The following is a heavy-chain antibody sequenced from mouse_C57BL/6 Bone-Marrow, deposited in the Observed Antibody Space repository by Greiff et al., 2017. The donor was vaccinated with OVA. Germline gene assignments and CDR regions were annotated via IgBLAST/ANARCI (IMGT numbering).Heavy chain of an antibody. J-gene: IGHJ1*03. D-gene: IGHD1-1*01. CDR3: ARPYYYGSSWDWYFDV. CDR2: IDPNSGGT. CDR1: GYTFTSYW. Sequence: QVQLQQSGAELVKPGASVKLSCKASGYTFTSYWMHWVKQRPGRGLEWIGRIDPNSGGTKYNEKFKSKATLTVDKPASTAYMQLSSLTSEDSAVYYCARPYYYGSSWDWYFDVWGTGTTVTVSS. V-gene: IGHV1-72*01.